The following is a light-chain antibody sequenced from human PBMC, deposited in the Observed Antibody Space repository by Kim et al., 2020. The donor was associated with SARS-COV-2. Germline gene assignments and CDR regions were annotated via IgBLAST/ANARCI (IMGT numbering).Light chain of an antibody. CDR3: QQRYSWPIT. CDR2: NGS. Sequence: LSPGDSATLSCRPSQSIRVDVVWYQLTPGQPPRLLIYNGSIRARGIPARFSGGGSGADFTLPISGLEPDDFAVYYCQQRYSWPITFGQGTRLEIK. CDR1: QSIRVD. J-gene: IGKJ5*01. V-gene: IGKV3-11*01.